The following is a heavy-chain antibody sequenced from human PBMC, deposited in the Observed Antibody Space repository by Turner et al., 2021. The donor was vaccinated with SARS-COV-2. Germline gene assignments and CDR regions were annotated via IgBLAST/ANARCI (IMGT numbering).Heavy chain of an antibody. D-gene: IGHD5-12*01. V-gene: IGHV1-2*02. CDR3: ARSVSWLQSLTVDY. CDR1: GYTFAGYY. Sequence: QVQLVQSGAEVKKPGDSVKVACKASGYTFAGYYIHWVRQAPGQGLKWMGLINHNSGATNYQQRFQGRVIMTGDTTISTAYMELSTLRSDDTPEYYCARSVSWLQSLTVDYWGQGTLVTVSS. CDR2: INHNSGAT. J-gene: IGHJ4*02.